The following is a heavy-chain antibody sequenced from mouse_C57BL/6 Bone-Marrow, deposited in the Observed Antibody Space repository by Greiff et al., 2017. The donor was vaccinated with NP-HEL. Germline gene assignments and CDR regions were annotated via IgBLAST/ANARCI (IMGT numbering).Heavy chain of an antibody. CDR1: GYTFTGYW. D-gene: IGHD2-4*01. V-gene: IGHV1-9*01. CDR2: ILPGSGST. J-gene: IGHJ4*01. CDR3: ARGENYDYDGGDYYAMDY. Sequence: QVQLQQSGAELMKPGASVKLSCKATGYTFTGYWIEWVKQRPGHGLEWIGEILPGSGSTNYIEKFKGKATFTADTSSNTAYMQLSSLTTEDSAIYYCARGENYDYDGGDYYAMDYWGQGTSVTVSS.